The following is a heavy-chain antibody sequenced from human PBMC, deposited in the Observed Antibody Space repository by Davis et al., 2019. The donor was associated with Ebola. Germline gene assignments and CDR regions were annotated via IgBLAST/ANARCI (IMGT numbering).Heavy chain of an antibody. Sequence: SETLSLTCTVSGGSISSSSYYWGWIRQPPGKGLEWIGSIYYSGSTYYNPSLKSRVTISVDTSKNQFSLKLSSVTAADTAVYYCARRSGWDYYYYGMDVWGQGTTVTVSS. CDR1: GGSISSSSYY. J-gene: IGHJ6*02. CDR2: IYYSGST. D-gene: IGHD6-19*01. CDR3: ARRSGWDYYYYGMDV. V-gene: IGHV4-39*07.